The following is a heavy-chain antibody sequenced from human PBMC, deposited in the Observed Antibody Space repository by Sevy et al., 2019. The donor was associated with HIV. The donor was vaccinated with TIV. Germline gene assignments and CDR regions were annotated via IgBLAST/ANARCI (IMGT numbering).Heavy chain of an antibody. V-gene: IGHV4-59*01. J-gene: IGHJ4*02. CDR1: GGSISSYY. Sequence: SETLSLTCTVSGGSISSYYWSWIRQPPGKGLEWIGYIYYSGSTNYNPSLKSRVTISVDTSKNQFSLKLSSVTAADTAVYNCAGASPGYSSSWSNFDYWGQGTLVTVSS. CDR3: AGASPGYSSSWSNFDY. CDR2: IYYSGST. D-gene: IGHD6-13*01.